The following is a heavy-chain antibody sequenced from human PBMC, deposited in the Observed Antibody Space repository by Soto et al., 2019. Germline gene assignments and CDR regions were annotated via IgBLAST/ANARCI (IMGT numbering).Heavy chain of an antibody. CDR3: ARGLMDLVVMYSYSYYGMDV. Sequence: ASVKVSCKASGYTFTSYDINWVRQATGQGLEWMGWMNPNSGNTGYAQKFQGRVTMTRNTSISTAYMELSSLRSEDTAVYYCARGLMDLVVMYSYSYYGMDVWGQGTTVTVSS. J-gene: IGHJ6*02. CDR1: GYTFTSYD. D-gene: IGHD2-2*03. CDR2: MNPNSGNT. V-gene: IGHV1-8*01.